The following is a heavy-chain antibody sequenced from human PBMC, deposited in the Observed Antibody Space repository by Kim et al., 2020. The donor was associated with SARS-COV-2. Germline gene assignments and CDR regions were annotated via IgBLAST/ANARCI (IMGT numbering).Heavy chain of an antibody. D-gene: IGHD2-21*01. Sequence: TYYPASVKGRFNNSRENSKNPLYLQMNSPRAEDTAIYYCAKTSSTFKFPTWGQGTLVTVSS. CDR3: AKTSSTFKFPT. V-gene: IGHV3-23*01. CDR2: T. J-gene: IGHJ1*01.